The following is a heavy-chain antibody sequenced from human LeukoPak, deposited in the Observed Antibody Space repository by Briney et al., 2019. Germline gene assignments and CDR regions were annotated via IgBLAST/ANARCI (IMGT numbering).Heavy chain of an antibody. J-gene: IGHJ4*02. Sequence: PGGSLRLSCAASGFTFSSYSINWVRQAPGKGLEWVSSISSSSSYIYYADSVKGRFTISRDNAKNSLYLQMNSLRAEDTAVYYCARAYYDILTGYWEPPGSPDYWGQGTLVTVSS. CDR2: ISSSSSYI. CDR3: ARAYYDILTGYWEPPGSPDY. V-gene: IGHV3-21*01. D-gene: IGHD3-9*01. CDR1: GFTFSSYS.